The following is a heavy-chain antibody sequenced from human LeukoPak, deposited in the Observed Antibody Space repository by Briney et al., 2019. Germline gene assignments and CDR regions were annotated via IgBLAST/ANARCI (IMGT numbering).Heavy chain of an antibody. CDR1: GFTFTNYW. CDR2: INHDGNEK. V-gene: IGHV3-7*01. J-gene: IGHJ5*02. Sequence: HPGGSLRLSCAASGFTFTNYWMTWVRQAPGKGLEWVASINHDGNEKYFVDSVKARFTISRDNAKNSVYLQMNSLRAEDTAVYYCARMRSGRWELLPYWFDPWGQGTLVTVSS. D-gene: IGHD1-26*01. CDR3: ARMRSGRWELLPYWFDP.